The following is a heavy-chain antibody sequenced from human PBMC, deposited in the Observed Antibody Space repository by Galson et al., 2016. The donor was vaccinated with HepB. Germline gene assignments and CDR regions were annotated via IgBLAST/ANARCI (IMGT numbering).Heavy chain of an antibody. Sequence: SFLFSCEASGRRGRNYWRKGVRKGPGRGGEWGENIKKEGSERYHVESVKGRGTISRDNAKNSLYLQMNNLRAEDTAAYYCARDPGYCRNIDCKGDAFDIWGQGTMVSVSS. CDR2: IKKEGSER. D-gene: IGHD2-2*01. V-gene: IGHV3-7*05. J-gene: IGHJ3*02. CDR3: ARDPGYCRNIDCKGDAFDI. CDR1: GRRGRNYW.